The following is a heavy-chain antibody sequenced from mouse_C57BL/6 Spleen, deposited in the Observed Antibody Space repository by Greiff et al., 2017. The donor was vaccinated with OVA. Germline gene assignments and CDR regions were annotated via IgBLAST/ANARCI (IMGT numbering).Heavy chain of an antibody. Sequence: VQLVESGAELARPGASVKLSCKASGYTFTSYGISWVKQRTGQGLEWIGEIYPRSGNTYYNEKFKGKATLTADKSSSTAYMELRSLTSEDSAVYFCARELNEPPGYWGQGTTLTVSS. V-gene: IGHV1-81*01. J-gene: IGHJ2*01. CDR1: GYTFTSYG. CDR3: ARELNEPPGY. CDR2: IYPRSGNT.